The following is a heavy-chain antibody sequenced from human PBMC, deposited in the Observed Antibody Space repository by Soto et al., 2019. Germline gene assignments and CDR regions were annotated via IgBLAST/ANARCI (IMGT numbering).Heavy chain of an antibody. CDR1: GFTFSTYA. J-gene: IGHJ5*02. D-gene: IGHD3-3*01. CDR2: ISGSGGST. Sequence: GGSLRLSCAASGFTFSTYAMIWVRQAPGKGLEWVSAISGSGGSTYYADSVKGRFTISRDNSKNTLYLQMNSLRAEDTAVYYCAKDGFRFLEWFPRFDPWGQGTLVTVSS. CDR3: AKDGFRFLEWFPRFDP. V-gene: IGHV3-23*01.